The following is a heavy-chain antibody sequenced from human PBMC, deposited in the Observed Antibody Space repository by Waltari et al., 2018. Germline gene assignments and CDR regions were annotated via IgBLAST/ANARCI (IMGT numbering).Heavy chain of an antibody. J-gene: IGHJ3*02. V-gene: IGHV3-53*01. CDR1: GFTVSITY. D-gene: IGHD7-27*01. CDR2: IYSGGDT. CDR3: ATWTGGSLGAFDN. Sequence: EVQLVESGGGLIQPGGSLRLSCEVSGFTVSITYIGWVRQAPGKGLEWVSVIYSGGDTYDADAVRGRFTISRDNSKNTLYLQMNSLRVEDTALYYCATWTGGSLGAFDNWGQGTMVTVSS.